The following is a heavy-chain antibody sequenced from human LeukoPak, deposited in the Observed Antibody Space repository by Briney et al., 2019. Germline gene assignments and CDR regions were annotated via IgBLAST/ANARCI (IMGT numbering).Heavy chain of an antibody. V-gene: IGHV4-4*07. CDR2: IYTSGRT. CDR3: ARDYSYPDY. J-gene: IGHJ4*02. CDR1: GASISSYH. Sequence: SETLPLTCSVSGASISSYHWSWIRQPAGKGLEWIGRIYTSGRTNYNRSLNSRVTMSVDTSKNQFSLKLNSVSAADTAVHYCARDYSYPDYWGQGTLVTVSS. D-gene: IGHD5-18*01.